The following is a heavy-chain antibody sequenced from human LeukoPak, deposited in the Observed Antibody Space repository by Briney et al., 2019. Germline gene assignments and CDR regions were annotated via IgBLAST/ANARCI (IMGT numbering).Heavy chain of an antibody. J-gene: IGHJ5*02. V-gene: IGHV3-33*01. D-gene: IGHD1-14*01. CDR3: ARDGTLTAGPFDP. CDR1: GITFSSFG. CDR2: IWYDGSNK. Sequence: GGSLRLSCAAPGITFSSFGMHWLRQAQGKGLGWVAFIWYDGSNKYYADSVKGRFTISRDNSKNTLYLQMNSLRAEDTAVYYCARDGTLTAGPFDPWGRGTLVTVSS.